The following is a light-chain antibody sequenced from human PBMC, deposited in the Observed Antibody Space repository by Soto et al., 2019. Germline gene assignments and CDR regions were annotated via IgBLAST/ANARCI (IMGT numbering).Light chain of an antibody. CDR3: QNYNGALWT. CDR2: ATS. V-gene: IGKV1-27*01. CDR1: QAINNH. J-gene: IGKJ1*01. Sequence: DIPMTQSPSSLSASVGDRVTFSCRASQAINNHLAWYQQKPGKVPKLLIYATSTLKSGVPSRFSGSGSGTDFTLTINSLQPEDVATYFCQNYNGALWTFGQGTKVEIK.